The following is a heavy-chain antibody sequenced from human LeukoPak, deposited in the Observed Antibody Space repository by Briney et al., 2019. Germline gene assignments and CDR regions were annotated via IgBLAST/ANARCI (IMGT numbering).Heavy chain of an antibody. J-gene: IGHJ4*02. CDR1: GFTFSSYG. CDR2: IRYDGSNK. Sequence: GGSLRLSCAASGFTFSSYGMHWVRQAPGKGLEWVAVIRYDGSNKYYADSVKGRFTISRDNSKNTLYLQMNSLRAEDTAVYYCARDMTTVTPFDYWGQGTLVTVSS. V-gene: IGHV3-33*01. CDR3: ARDMTTVTPFDY. D-gene: IGHD4-17*01.